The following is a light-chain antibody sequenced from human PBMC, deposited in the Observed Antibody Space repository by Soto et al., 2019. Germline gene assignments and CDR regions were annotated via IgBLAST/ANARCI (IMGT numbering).Light chain of an antibody. CDR1: QSISSY. CDR2: ATS. J-gene: IGKJ3*01. Sequence: DIQMTQSPSSLSASVGDRVTITCRASQSISSYLQWYQQKPGKAPKLLIYATSSLQSGVPSRFSGSGAGTDVTLTIRSLQPEDFATYYCLQSYSTPTCGPGTEVDIK. V-gene: IGKV1-39*01. CDR3: LQSYSTPT.